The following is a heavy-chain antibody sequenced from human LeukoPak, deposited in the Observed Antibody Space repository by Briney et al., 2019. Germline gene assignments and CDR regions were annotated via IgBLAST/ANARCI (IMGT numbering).Heavy chain of an antibody. J-gene: IGHJ4*02. D-gene: IGHD3-10*01. Sequence: SVKVSCKASGGTFSSYAISWVRQAPGQGLEWMGGIIPIFGTANYAQKFQGRVTITADKSTSRAYMELSSLRSDDTAVYYCARVITMVRGVEEQDLDYWGQGTLVTVSS. CDR2: IIPIFGTA. CDR1: GGTFSSYA. V-gene: IGHV1-69*06. CDR3: ARVITMVRGVEEQDLDY.